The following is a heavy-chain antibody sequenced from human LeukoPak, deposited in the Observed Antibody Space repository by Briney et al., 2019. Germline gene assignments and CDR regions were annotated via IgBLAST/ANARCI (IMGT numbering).Heavy chain of an antibody. CDR3: ARGGYDFWRGYGAFHI. V-gene: IGHV4-59*01. Sequence: SETRSLTCTGSGGSISSYYWRWIRQPPGKGLEWIVYIYYSGSTNYNPSLKSRVTISVDTSKNQFSLKLSSVTAADTAVYYCARGGYDFWRGYGAFHIWGHGTMVTVSS. J-gene: IGHJ3*02. CDR1: GGSISSYY. CDR2: IYYSGST. D-gene: IGHD3-3*01.